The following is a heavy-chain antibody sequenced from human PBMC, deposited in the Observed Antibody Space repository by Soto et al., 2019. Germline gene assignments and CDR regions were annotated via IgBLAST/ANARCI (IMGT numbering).Heavy chain of an antibody. D-gene: IGHD3-22*01. CDR2: ISAYNGST. CDR1: GYTFTSYG. V-gene: IGHV1-18*01. Sequence: ASVKVSCKASGYTFTSYGISWVRQAPGQGLEWMGWISAYNGSTNYAQKLQGRVTMTTDTSTSTAYMELRSLRSDDTAVYYCATEKDSSGYYDAFDIWGQGTMVTVSS. CDR3: ATEKDSSGYYDAFDI. J-gene: IGHJ3*02.